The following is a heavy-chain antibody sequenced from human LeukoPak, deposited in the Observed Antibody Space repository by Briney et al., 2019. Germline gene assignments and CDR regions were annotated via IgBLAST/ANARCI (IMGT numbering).Heavy chain of an antibody. CDR3: AKDDVDTAMVTEEYYYYYGMDV. CDR2: ISSNGGST. D-gene: IGHD5-18*01. CDR1: GFTFSSYA. V-gene: IGHV3-64D*06. J-gene: IGHJ6*04. Sequence: GGSLRLSCSASGFTFSSYAMHWVRQAPGKGLEYVSAISSNGGSTYYADSVKGRFTISRDNSKNTLYLQMSSLRAEDTAVYYCAKDDVDTAMVTEEYYYYYGMDVWGKGTTVTVSS.